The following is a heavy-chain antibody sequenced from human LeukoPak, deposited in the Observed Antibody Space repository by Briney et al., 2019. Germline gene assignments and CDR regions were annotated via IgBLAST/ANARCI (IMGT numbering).Heavy chain of an antibody. D-gene: IGHD4-11*01. V-gene: IGHV3-33*06. CDR1: GFTYSHYG. CDR2: IWSDGTEK. Sequence: GRSLRLSCAASGFTYSHYGMHWVRQAPGKGLEWVAVIWSDGTEKYYGDAVKGRFTISRDNSRNTLYLQMNSLRGEDTAVYYCAKDAQRGFDYSNSLEYWGQGTLLTVSS. J-gene: IGHJ4*02. CDR3: AKDAQRGFDYSNSLEY.